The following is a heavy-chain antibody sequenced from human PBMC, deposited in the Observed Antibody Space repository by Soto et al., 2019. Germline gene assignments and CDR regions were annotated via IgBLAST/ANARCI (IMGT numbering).Heavy chain of an antibody. V-gene: IGHV4-34*01. CDR2: INHSGST. Sequence: SETLSLTCAVYGGSFSGYYWSWIRQPPGKGLEWIGEINHSGSTNYNPSLKSRVTISVDTSKNQFSLKLSSVTAADTAVYYCARAPYYDSSGYYSYWGQGTLVTVSS. CDR1: GGSFSGYY. D-gene: IGHD3-22*01. CDR3: ARAPYYDSSGYYSY. J-gene: IGHJ4*02.